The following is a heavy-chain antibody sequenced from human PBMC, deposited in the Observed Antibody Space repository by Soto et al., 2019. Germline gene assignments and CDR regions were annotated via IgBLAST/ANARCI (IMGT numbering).Heavy chain of an antibody. D-gene: IGHD3-22*01. CDR3: AGSSNYYDSSGYSSPY. J-gene: IGHJ4*02. CDR1: GGSFSGYY. V-gene: IGHV4-34*01. CDR2: INHSGST. Sequence: SETLSLTCAVYGGSFSGYYWSWIRQPPGKGLEWIGEINHSGSTNYNPSLKSRVTISVDTSKNQFSLNLSSVTAADTAVYYCAGSSNYYDSSGYSSPYWGQGTLVTVSS.